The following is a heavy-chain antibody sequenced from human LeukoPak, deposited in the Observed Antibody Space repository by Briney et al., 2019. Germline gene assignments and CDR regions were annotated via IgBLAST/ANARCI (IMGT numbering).Heavy chain of an antibody. CDR3: ARESSPALVPPDY. CDR1: GFTFSSYS. Sequence: PGGSLRLSCAASGFTFSSYSMNWVRQAPGKGLEWVSYISSSSSTIYYADSVKGRFTISRDNAKNSLYLQMNSLRAEDTAVYYCARESSPALVPPDYWGQGTLVTVSS. J-gene: IGHJ4*02. D-gene: IGHD6-13*01. CDR2: ISSSSSTI. V-gene: IGHV3-48*01.